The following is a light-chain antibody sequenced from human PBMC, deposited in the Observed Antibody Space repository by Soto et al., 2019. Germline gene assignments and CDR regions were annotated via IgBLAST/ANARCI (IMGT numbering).Light chain of an antibody. V-gene: IGKV1-33*01. CDR1: QDISNY. CDR2: DAS. CDR3: QQYDNLPLT. Sequence: DIQMTQSPSSLSASVGDRVTITCQASQDISNYLNLYQQKPGTAPKLLIYDASNLETGVPSRFSGSGSGTDFTFTISSLQPEDIATYYCQQYDNLPLTFGGGTKVDIK. J-gene: IGKJ4*01.